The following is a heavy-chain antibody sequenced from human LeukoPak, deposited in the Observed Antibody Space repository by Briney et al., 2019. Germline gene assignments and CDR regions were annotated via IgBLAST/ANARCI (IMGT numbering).Heavy chain of an antibody. CDR1: GFTFSSYA. D-gene: IGHD5-18*01. CDR3: ARTGYNYGNPLTH. J-gene: IGHJ4*02. CDR2: ITDSGGST. V-gene: IGHV3-23*01. Sequence: GGSLRLSCAASGFTFSSYALSWVRQAPGKGLEWVSGITDSGGSTYYVDSVKGRCTISRDNSKNTRYLQMNSLRAADTAVYYCARTGYNYGNPLTHWGQGTLVTVSS.